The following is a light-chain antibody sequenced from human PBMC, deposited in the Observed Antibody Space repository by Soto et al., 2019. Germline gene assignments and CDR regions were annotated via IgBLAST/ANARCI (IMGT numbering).Light chain of an antibody. CDR3: QDYGTSAPWT. CDR1: QNIRGNE. V-gene: IGKV3-20*01. J-gene: IGKJ1*01. CDR2: RGS. Sequence: VLTQSPGTLSLSPGERATLSCRASQNIRGNELAWYQQKPGQAPRLLIYRGSSRATDIPDRFSGRGSGTDFTLPISRLEPEDFAVYYCQDYGTSAPWTFGQGTKVEIK.